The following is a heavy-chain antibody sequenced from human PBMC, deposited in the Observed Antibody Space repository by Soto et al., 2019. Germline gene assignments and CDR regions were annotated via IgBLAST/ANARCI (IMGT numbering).Heavy chain of an antibody. J-gene: IGHJ4*02. CDR3: AREPLGIGGRSVRVFDF. D-gene: IGHD7-27*01. V-gene: IGHV2-70*17. Sequence: RGSGPTLVNPTQTLTLTCTFSGFSLSTSGMRVSWIRQPPGKALEWLARVDWDDDKFYSTSLKTRLTISKDTSKNQVVLTMTNLDPVDTATYYCAREPLGIGGRSVRVFDFWGQGTLVTVSS. CDR1: GFSLSTSGMR. CDR2: VDWDDDK.